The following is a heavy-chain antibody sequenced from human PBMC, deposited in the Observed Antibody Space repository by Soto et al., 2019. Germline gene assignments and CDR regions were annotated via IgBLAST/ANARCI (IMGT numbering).Heavy chain of an antibody. CDR3: ARALNYYDSSGYKHYGMDV. D-gene: IGHD3-22*01. CDR2: IWYDGSNK. Sequence: GGSLRLSCAASGFTFSSYGMHWVRQAPGKGLEWVAVIWYDGSNKYYADSVKGRFTISRDNSKNTLYLQMNSLRAEETAVYYCARALNYYDSSGYKHYGMDVWGQGTTVTVSS. J-gene: IGHJ6*02. CDR1: GFTFSSYG. V-gene: IGHV3-33*01.